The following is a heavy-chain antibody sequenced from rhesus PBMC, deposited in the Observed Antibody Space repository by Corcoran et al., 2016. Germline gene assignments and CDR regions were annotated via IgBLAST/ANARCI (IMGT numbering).Heavy chain of an antibody. V-gene: IGHV1-138*01. Sequence: QVQLVQSGAEVKKPGSSVKVSCKASGYTFTDYYMHWVRQTPGQGLEWMGRINQKTGGTNYAQKSQSRVTMTRDTSTSTAYMELSSLRSEDKAVYYCERPSKYGGDLWGPGTPITISS. CDR2: INQKTGGT. J-gene: IGHJ2*01. D-gene: IGHD2-15*01. CDR1: GYTFTDYY. CDR3: ERPSKYGGDL.